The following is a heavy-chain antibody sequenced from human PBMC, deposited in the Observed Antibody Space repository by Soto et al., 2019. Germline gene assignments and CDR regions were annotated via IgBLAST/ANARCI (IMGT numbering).Heavy chain of an antibody. CDR2: IYYTGTT. D-gene: IGHD7-27*01. V-gene: IGHV4-59*08. Sequence: SETLSLTCTVSGGSISSYYWSWIRQPPGKGLEWIGYIYYTGTTNYNPSLKSRVTISVDTSKNQFSLKLSSVTAADTAVYYCARRWGPGFDYWGQGTLVTVSS. J-gene: IGHJ4*02. CDR1: GGSISSYY. CDR3: ARRWGPGFDY.